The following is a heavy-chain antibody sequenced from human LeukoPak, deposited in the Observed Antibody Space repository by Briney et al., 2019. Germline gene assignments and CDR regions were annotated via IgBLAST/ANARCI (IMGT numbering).Heavy chain of an antibody. CDR1: GFSFNSYA. CDR3: AKDRVSGDGYNSLDY. V-gene: IGHV3-23*01. D-gene: IGHD5-24*01. Sequence: GGSLRLSCAASGFSFNSYAMNWVRQVPGKGLEWVSGITGPADGTTYADSVKGRFTISRDNSKNTVFLQRDSLRAEDTAVYYCAKDRVSGDGYNSLDYWGQGTLVTVSS. CDR2: ITGPADGT. J-gene: IGHJ4*02.